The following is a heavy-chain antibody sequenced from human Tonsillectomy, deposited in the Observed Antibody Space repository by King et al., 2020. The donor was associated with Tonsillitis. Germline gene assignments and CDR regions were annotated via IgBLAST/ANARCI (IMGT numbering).Heavy chain of an antibody. D-gene: IGHD2-15*01. CDR2: ISYDGSNK. J-gene: IGHJ6*02. CDR3: ATSKVAGQFYNSYGMAV. V-gene: IGHV3-30*04. Sequence: VQLVESGGGVVQPGRSLRISCAASGFTFSSYAMHWVRQAPGKGLEWVAVISYDGSNKYYADSVKGRFTISRDNSKKTLYLQMNSLRAEDTAVYHCATSKVAGQFYNSYGMAVWGQGTTVTVPS. CDR1: GFTFSSYA.